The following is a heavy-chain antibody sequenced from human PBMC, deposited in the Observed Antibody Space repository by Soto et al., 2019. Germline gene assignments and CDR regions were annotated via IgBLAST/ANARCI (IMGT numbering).Heavy chain of an antibody. J-gene: IGHJ4*02. CDR3: ARDTPPTDY. CDR2: ISAYNTNT. CDR1: GDTFTSYH. V-gene: IGHV1-18*01. Sequence: QVQLVQSGAEVKTPGASVKVSCKTSGDTFTSYHINWVRQAPGQGLEWMGWISAYNTNTNYAQKFQGRVTMTTDTLTSTAYMELRSLRSDDTAVYYCARDTPPTDYWGQGTLVTVSS.